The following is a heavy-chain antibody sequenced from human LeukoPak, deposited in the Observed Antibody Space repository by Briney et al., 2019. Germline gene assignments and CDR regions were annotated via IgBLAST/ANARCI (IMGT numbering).Heavy chain of an antibody. CDR1: GGSFSDYY. CDR2: INHSGST. V-gene: IGHV4-34*01. D-gene: IGHD4-17*01. J-gene: IGHJ3*02. Sequence: PSETLSLTCAVYGGSFSDYYWSWIRQPPGKGLEWIGEINHSGSTNYNPSLKSRVAISVDTSKNQFSLKLSSVTAADTAVYYCARNSVTSLGGAFDIWGQGTMVTVSS. CDR3: ARNSVTSLGGAFDI.